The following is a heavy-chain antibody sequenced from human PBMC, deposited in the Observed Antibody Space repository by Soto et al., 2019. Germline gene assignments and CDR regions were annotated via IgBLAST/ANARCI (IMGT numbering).Heavy chain of an antibody. Sequence: ASVKVSCKASGYTFTSYDINWVRQATGQGLEWMGWMNPKSGNTGYAQRFQGRVTMTRSISINTAYMELSSLRSEDTAVYYCARTYSLNYYDSSGYGYWGQGTLVTVSS. D-gene: IGHD3-22*01. CDR3: ARTYSLNYYDSSGYGY. CDR2: MNPKSGNT. J-gene: IGHJ4*02. V-gene: IGHV1-8*01. CDR1: GYTFTSYD.